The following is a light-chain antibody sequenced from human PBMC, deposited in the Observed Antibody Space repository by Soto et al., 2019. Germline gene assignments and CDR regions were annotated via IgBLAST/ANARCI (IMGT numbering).Light chain of an antibody. CDR2: LEGSGSY. CDR3: ETWDSNTRV. V-gene: IGLV4-60*02. Sequence: QPVLTQSSSASASLGSSVKLTCTLSSGHSSYIIAWHQQQPGKAPRYLMKLEGSGSYNKGGGVPDRFSGSSSGADRYLTISNLQFEDEADYYCETWDSNTRVFGGGTKLIVL. CDR1: SGHSSYI. J-gene: IGLJ3*02.